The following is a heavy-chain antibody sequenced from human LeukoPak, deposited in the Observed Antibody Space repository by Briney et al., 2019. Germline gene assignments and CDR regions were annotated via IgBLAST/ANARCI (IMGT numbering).Heavy chain of an antibody. D-gene: IGHD3-10*01. Sequence: GESLRISCKGSGYSFTSYWISWVRQMPGKGLEWMGRIDPSDSYTNYSPSFQGHVTISADKSISTAYLQWSGLKASHTAMFYCPRHVIYSLGSGSYLPWSGPWGQGPLVPVSS. V-gene: IGHV5-10-1*01. CDR1: GYSFTSYW. CDR2: IDPSDSYT. J-gene: IGHJ5*02. CDR3: PRHVIYSLGSGSYLPWSGP.